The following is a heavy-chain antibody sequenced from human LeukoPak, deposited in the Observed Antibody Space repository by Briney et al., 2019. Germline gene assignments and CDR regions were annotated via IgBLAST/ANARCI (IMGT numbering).Heavy chain of an antibody. CDR1: GYTFTSYG. J-gene: IGHJ6*02. D-gene: IGHD3-3*01. V-gene: IGHV1-18*01. CDR3: ARGPFYDFWSGIYGMDV. Sequence: ASVKVSCKASGYTFTSYGISWVRQAPGQGLEWMGWISAYNGNTNYAQKLQGRVTMTTDTSTSTAYMELRSLRSDDTAVYYCARGPFYDFWSGIYGMDVWGQGTTVTVSS. CDR2: ISAYNGNT.